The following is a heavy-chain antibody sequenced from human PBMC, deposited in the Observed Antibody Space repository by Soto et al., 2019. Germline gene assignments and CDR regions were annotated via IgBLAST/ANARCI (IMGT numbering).Heavy chain of an antibody. V-gene: IGHV3-49*03. Sequence: GGSLRLSCTASGFTFGDYAMSWFRQAPGKGLEWVGFIRSKAYGGTTEYAASVKGRFTISRDDSQSIAYLQMNSLKTEDTAVYYCTRDPKGGYYYYYMDVWGKGTTVTVSS. CDR1: GFTFGDYA. CDR2: IRSKAYGGTT. D-gene: IGHD3-16*01. J-gene: IGHJ6*03. CDR3: TRDPKGGYYYYYMDV.